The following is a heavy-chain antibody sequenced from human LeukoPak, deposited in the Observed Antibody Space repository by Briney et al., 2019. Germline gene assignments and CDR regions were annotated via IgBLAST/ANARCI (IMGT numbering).Heavy chain of an antibody. V-gene: IGHV4-38-2*02. D-gene: IGHD6-13*01. CDR3: ASGQQLVNY. Sequence: SETLSLTCTVSGYSISSGYYWGWIRQPPGKGLEGIGSIYHSGSTYYNPSLKSRVTISVDTSKNQFSLKLSSVTAADTAVYYCASGQQLVNYWGQGTLVTVSS. CDR2: IYHSGST. CDR1: GYSISSGYY. J-gene: IGHJ4*02.